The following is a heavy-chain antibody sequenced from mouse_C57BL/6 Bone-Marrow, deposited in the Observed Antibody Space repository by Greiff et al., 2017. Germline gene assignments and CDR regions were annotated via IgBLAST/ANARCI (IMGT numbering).Heavy chain of an antibody. V-gene: IGHV1-63*01. CDR3: ARGPHYFDY. J-gene: IGHJ2*01. CDR1: GYTFTHYW. Sequence: VQLQQSGAELVRPGTSVKMSCKASGYTFTHYWIGWAKRRPGHGLEWIGDIYPGGGYTNYNEKFKGKATLTADTSSSTAYMQCSSLTSEDSAIYYCARGPHYFDYWGQGTTLTGSS. CDR2: IYPGGGYT.